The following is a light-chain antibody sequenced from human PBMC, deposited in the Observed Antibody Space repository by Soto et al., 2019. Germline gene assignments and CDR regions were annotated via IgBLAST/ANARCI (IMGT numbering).Light chain of an antibody. Sequence: QSALTQPASVSGSPGQSITISCTGTSNDIGAYNYVSWYQQYPGEVPTLIIYEVTFRPSGVSNRFSGSKSGNTASLTISGPQTEDEADYYCGSYASATLIFGGGTKVTVL. CDR1: SNDIGAYNY. CDR2: EVT. CDR3: GSYASATLI. V-gene: IGLV2-14*03. J-gene: IGLJ2*01.